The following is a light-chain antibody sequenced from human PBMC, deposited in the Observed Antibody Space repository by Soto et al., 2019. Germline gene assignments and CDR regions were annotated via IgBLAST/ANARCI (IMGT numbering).Light chain of an antibody. CDR3: QEYNSYSWT. CDR2: KAS. Sequence: DIQITQSPSTLSASVGDIVTITCRSSHGISSWFAWYQQKPGKAPKLLIYKASSLESGVPSRFSGSGSGTEFTLTISSLQPDDFATYYCQEYNSYSWTFGQGTKVDIK. J-gene: IGKJ1*01. V-gene: IGKV1-5*03. CDR1: HGISSW.